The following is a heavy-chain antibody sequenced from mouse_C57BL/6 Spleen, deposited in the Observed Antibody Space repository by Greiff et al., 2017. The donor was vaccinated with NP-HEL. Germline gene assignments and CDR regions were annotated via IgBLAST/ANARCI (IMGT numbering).Heavy chain of an antibody. CDR3: ARWDGNRYFDV. Sequence: QVQLQQSGPELVKPGASVKISCKASGYAFSSSWMNWVKQRPGKGLEWIGRIYPGDGDTNYNGKFKGKATLTADKSSSTAYMQLSSLTSEDSAVYFCARWDGNRYFDVWGTGTTVTVSS. CDR2: IYPGDGDT. D-gene: IGHD2-1*01. V-gene: IGHV1-82*01. CDR1: GYAFSSSW. J-gene: IGHJ1*03.